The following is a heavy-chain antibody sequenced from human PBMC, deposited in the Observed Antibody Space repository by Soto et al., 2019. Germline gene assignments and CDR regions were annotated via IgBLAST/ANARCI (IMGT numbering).Heavy chain of an antibody. V-gene: IGHV4-31*03. D-gene: IGHD6-6*01. CDR3: AREVDSSGFDY. J-gene: IGHJ4*02. CDR1: GGSISSGGYY. Sequence: PSETLSLTCTVSGGSISSGGYYWSWIRQHPGKGLEWIGYIYYSGSTYYNPSLKSRVTISVDTSKNQFSLKLSSVTAADTAVYYCAREVDSSGFDYWGQGTLVTVSS. CDR2: IYYSGST.